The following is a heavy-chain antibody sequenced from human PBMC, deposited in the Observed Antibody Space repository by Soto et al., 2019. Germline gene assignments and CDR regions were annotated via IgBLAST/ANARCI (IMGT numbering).Heavy chain of an antibody. CDR1: GFTFGDYA. CDR2: IRSKAYGGTT. V-gene: IGHV3-49*04. D-gene: IGHD3-3*01. CDR3: TSSILEWLLLTYYYYGMDV. Sequence: GGSLRLSCTASGFTFGDYAMSWVRQAPGKGLGWVGFIRSKAYGGTTEYAASVKGRCTISRDDSKSIAYLQMNSLKTEDTAVDYCTSSILEWLLLTYYYYGMDVWGQGTTVTVSS. J-gene: IGHJ6*02.